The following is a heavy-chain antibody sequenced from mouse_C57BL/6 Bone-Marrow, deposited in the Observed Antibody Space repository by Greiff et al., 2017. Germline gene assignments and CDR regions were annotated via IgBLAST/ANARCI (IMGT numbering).Heavy chain of an antibody. V-gene: IGHV1-9*01. CDR3: SRGSNYVWFAY. D-gene: IGHD2-5*01. J-gene: IGHJ1*03. Sequence: QVQLQQSGAELMKPGASVKLSCKATGYTFTGYWIEWVKQRPGHGLEWIGEILPGSGGTNYNEKFKGKATFTADTSSNTAYMQLSSLTTEYSAICYCSRGSNYVWFAYWGTGTTVTVSS. CDR1: GYTFTGYW. CDR2: ILPGSGGT.